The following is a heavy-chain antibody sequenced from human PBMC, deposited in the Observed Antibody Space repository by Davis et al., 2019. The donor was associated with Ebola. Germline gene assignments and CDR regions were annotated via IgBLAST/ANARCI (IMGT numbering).Heavy chain of an antibody. CDR1: GGSFSGYS. D-gene: IGHD6-6*01. Sequence: MPSETLSLTCAAYGGSFSGYSWSWIRQPPGKGLEWIGYIYYSGSTYYNPSLKSRVTISVDTSKNQFSLKLSSVTAADTAVYYCARGLVGLAARVFDYWGQGTLVTVSS. V-gene: IGHV4-30-4*07. CDR2: IYYSGST. CDR3: ARGLVGLAARVFDY. J-gene: IGHJ4*02.